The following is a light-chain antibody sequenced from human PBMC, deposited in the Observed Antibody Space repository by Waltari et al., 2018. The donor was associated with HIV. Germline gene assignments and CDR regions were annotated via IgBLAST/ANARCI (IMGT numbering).Light chain of an antibody. V-gene: IGKV1-39*01. CDR1: QTVTSK. J-gene: IGKJ3*01. CDR3: QQSYSSRLT. CDR2: DAS. Sequence: DIQMTQSPLSLSASVGDSVTILCRASQTVTSKVNWYQQKPGEAPKVLIYDASALHGGVPSRFRGGGSGTDFTLIITSLQPDDFATYFCQQSYSSRLTFGPGTKVYIK.